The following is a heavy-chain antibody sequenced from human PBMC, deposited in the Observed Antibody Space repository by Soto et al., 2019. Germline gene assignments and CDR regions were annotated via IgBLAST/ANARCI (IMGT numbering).Heavy chain of an antibody. Sequence: EVQLVESGGGLVQPGGSLKISCAASGFALSDSAVHWVRQAPGKGLEWVGRIKSRAENFATAFAASVSGRFTIFRDDSTNTASLQMTCLKTEDTAVDFCTRLSRSEVFWFDPWGQGTLVTVSS. CDR3: TRLSRSEVFWFDP. V-gene: IGHV3-73*02. CDR2: IKSRAENFAT. J-gene: IGHJ5*02. CDR1: GFALSDSA.